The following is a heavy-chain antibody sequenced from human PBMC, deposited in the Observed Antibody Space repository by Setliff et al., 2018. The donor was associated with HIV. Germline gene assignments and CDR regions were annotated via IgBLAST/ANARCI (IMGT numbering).Heavy chain of an antibody. J-gene: IGHJ4*02. D-gene: IGHD1-1*01. V-gene: IGHV2-5*01. CDR1: GLSLSTSGVG. Sequence: SGPTLVNPTQTLTLTCTFSGLSLSTSGVGVGWIRQSPGKALEWLAFIYWNNNKHYSTSHKSVLTVTKDTSKNRVVFTMTNMDPVDTATYYCAYSGRQLRGPYFDFWGQGTPVTVSS. CDR3: AYSGRQLRGPYFDF. CDR2: IYWNNNK.